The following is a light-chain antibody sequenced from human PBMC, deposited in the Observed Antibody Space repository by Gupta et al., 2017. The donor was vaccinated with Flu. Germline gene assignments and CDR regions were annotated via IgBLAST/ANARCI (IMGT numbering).Light chain of an antibody. CDR1: SSNIGRNA. Sequence: QSVLAQPPSASGTPGRRVTITCSGSSSNIGRNAVNWYQQVPGTSPKLLIYGSNQRPSGVPDRFAGSKSGTSASLAIRGLQSEDEADYYCAAWDDSLNGHYVFGTGTKVTVL. J-gene: IGLJ1*01. CDR3: AAWDDSLNGHYV. CDR2: GSN. V-gene: IGLV1-44*01.